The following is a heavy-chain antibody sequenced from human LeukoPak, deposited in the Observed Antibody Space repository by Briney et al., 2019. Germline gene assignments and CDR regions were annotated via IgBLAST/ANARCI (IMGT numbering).Heavy chain of an antibody. Sequence: SETLSLTCTVSGGSISTFFWTWIRQSAGKGLEWIGRIYMGTTYHNPSVESRATISVDTSNNCFSLKLTSLTAADTAVYYCARGTEMTSSSGYYSFDYWGRGSLVTVSS. CDR2: IYMGTT. CDR3: ARGTEMTSSSGYYSFDY. J-gene: IGHJ4*02. V-gene: IGHV4-4*07. D-gene: IGHD3-22*01. CDR1: GGSISTFF.